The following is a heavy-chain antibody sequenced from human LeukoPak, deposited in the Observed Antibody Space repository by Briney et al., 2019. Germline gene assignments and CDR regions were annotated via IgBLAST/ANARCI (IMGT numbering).Heavy chain of an antibody. D-gene: IGHD3-22*01. CDR2: IIPILGIA. V-gene: IGHV1-69*04. J-gene: IGHJ4*02. Sequence: SVKVSCKASGGTFSSYAISWVRQAPGQGLEWMGRIIPILGIANYAQKFQGRVTITGDKSTSTAYMELSSLRSEDTAVYYCAKDYYDSSGYYSPLGYWGQGTLVTVSS. CDR3: AKDYYDSSGYYSPLGY. CDR1: GGTFSSYA.